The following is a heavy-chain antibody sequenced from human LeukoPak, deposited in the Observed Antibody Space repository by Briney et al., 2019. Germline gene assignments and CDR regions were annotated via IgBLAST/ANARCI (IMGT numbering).Heavy chain of an antibody. J-gene: IGHJ6*02. Sequence: GGSLRLSCAASGFTFSNYSMNWVRQAPGKGLEWVSFISGSSGYIFYADSLKGRFTISRDNAKNSLYLQMNSLRAEGTAVYYCASYGSGFYYYYGMDVWGQGTTVTVSS. CDR1: GFTFSNYS. D-gene: IGHD3-10*01. CDR3: ASYGSGFYYYYGMDV. CDR2: ISGSSGYI. V-gene: IGHV3-21*01.